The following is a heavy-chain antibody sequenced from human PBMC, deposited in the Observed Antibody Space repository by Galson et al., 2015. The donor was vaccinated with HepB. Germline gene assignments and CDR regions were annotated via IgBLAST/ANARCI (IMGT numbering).Heavy chain of an antibody. J-gene: IGHJ4*02. CDR2: TYYSGST. CDR3: ARVGITGTPRDFDY. Sequence: TLSLTCTVSGGSISSGDYYWSWIRQPPGKGLEWIGYTYYSGSTYYNPSLKSRVTISVDTSKNQFSLKLSSVTAADTAVYYCARVGITGTPRDFDYWGQGTLVTVSS. D-gene: IGHD1-20*01. V-gene: IGHV4-30-4*01. CDR1: GGSISSGDYY.